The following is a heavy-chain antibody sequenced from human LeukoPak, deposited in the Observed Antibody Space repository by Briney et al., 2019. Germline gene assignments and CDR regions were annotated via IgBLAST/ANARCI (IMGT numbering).Heavy chain of an antibody. CDR1: GFTFSSYG. D-gene: IGHD5-18*01. Sequence: GGSLRLSCAASGFTFSSYGMHWVRQAPGKGLEWVAVISYDGSNKYYADSVKGRFTISRDNAKNSLYLQMNSLRAEDTAVYYCARSTAHAFDIWGQGTMVTVSS. CDR3: ARSTAHAFDI. J-gene: IGHJ3*02. V-gene: IGHV3-30*03. CDR2: ISYDGSNK.